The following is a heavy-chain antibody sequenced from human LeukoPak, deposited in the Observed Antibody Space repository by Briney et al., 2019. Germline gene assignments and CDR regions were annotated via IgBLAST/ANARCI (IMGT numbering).Heavy chain of an antibody. J-gene: IGHJ5*02. D-gene: IGHD2-2*01. V-gene: IGHV1-69*02. CDR2: IIPIFDIT. CDR3: VRQCDGVVPFTCTVDP. Sequence: SVKDSRKASGGTFSSYSINWVRQAPGQGLEWMGRIIPIFDITNYAQKFHGRVTITADKSTTTAYMELSSLRFEDTAVYYCVRQCDGVVPFTCTVDPWGQGTLVTVSS. CDR1: GGTFSSYS.